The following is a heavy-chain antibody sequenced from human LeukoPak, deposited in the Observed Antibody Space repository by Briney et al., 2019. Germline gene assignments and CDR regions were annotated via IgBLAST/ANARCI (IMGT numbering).Heavy chain of an antibody. D-gene: IGHD1-26*01. CDR1: GGTFSSYA. CDR3: ARFTTELLPLYYYYYMDV. J-gene: IGHJ6*03. CDR2: IIPIFGTA. V-gene: IGHV1-69*13. Sequence: SVKVSCKASGGTFSSYAISWVRQAPGQGLEWMGGIIPIFGTANYAQKFQGRVTITADESTSTAYMELSSLRSEDTAVYYCARFTTELLPLYYYYYMDVWGKGTTVTVSS.